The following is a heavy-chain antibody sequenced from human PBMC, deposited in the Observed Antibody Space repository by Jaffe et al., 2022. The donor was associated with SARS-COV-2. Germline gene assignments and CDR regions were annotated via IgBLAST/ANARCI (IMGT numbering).Heavy chain of an antibody. CDR3: ARPLCDSSGYYYFDY. CDR1: GFSLSTSGMC. V-gene: IGHV2-70*01. CDR2: IDWDDDK. D-gene: IGHD3-22*01. Sequence: QVTLRESGPALVKPTQTLTLTCTFSGFSLSTSGMCVSWIRQPPGKALEWLALIDWDDDKYYSTSLKTRLTISKDTSKNQVVLTMTNMDPVDTATYYCARPLCDSSGYYYFDYWGQGTLVTVSS. J-gene: IGHJ4*02.